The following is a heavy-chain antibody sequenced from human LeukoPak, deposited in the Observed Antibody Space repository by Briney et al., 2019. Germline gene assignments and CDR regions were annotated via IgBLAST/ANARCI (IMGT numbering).Heavy chain of an antibody. Sequence: GGSLRLSCAASGFTFSSDAMSWVRQAPGKGLEWVSAISGGGGSTYYADSVKGRFTISRDNSKNTLYLQMNSLRAEDTAVYYCAKSSRGYVSSFDYWGQGALVTVSS. CDR3: AKSSRGYVSSFDY. D-gene: IGHD5-12*01. V-gene: IGHV3-23*01. J-gene: IGHJ4*02. CDR1: GFTFSSDA. CDR2: ISGGGGST.